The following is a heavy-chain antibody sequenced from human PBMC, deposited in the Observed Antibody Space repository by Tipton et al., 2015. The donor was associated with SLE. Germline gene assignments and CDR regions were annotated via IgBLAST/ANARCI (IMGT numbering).Heavy chain of an antibody. Sequence: RSLRLSCAASGFTFDDYGMHWVRQAPGKGLEWVAVIWSGANNKYHADSVRGRFTMSRDNSKNTLDLQMNSLRVEDTALYYCVRERAPFGGFDIWGQGTMVTVSS. D-gene: IGHD2-15*01. CDR2: IWSGANNK. V-gene: IGHV3-33*08. CDR3: VRERAPFGGFDI. J-gene: IGHJ3*02. CDR1: GFTFDDYG.